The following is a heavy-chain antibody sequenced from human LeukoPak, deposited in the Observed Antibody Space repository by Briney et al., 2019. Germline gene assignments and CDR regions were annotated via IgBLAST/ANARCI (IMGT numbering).Heavy chain of an antibody. V-gene: IGHV3-7*03. CDR1: GFSFSTYW. D-gene: IGHD3-22*01. J-gene: IGHJ4*02. CDR3: ASSHDSSGND. CDR2: IHKDGRVM. Sequence: HSGGSLRLSCAASGFSFSTYWMAWVRQAPGKGLEWVGNIHKDGRVMFYAASVKGRFTISRDNAKNSLYLDMNSLRDEDTAIYYCASSHDSSGNDWGQGTLVTVTS.